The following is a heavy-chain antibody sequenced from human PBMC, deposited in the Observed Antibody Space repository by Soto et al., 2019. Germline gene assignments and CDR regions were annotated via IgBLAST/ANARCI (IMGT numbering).Heavy chain of an antibody. Sequence: SETLSLTCTVSDGSISSGGYYWSWIRQPPGKGLEWIGYIYYSGSTYYNPSLKSRVTISVDTSKNQFSLKLSSVTAADTAVYYCARVSSGYDLDYWGQGTLVTVSS. CDR1: DGSISSGGYY. D-gene: IGHD5-12*01. CDR3: ARVSSGYDLDY. J-gene: IGHJ4*02. CDR2: IYYSGST. V-gene: IGHV4-30-4*01.